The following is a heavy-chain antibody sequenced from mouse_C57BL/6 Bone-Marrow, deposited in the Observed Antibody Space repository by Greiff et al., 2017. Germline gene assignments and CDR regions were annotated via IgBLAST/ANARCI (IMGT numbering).Heavy chain of an antibody. Sequence: QVQLKQPGAELVKPGASVKMSCKASGYTFTSYWITWVKQRPGQGLEWIGDIYPGSGSTNYNEKFKSKATLTVDTSSSTAYMQLSSLTSEDSAVYYCAREGSNHGDFDYWGQGTTLTVSS. J-gene: IGHJ2*01. V-gene: IGHV1-55*01. CDR3: AREGSNHGDFDY. D-gene: IGHD2-5*01. CDR1: GYTFTSYW. CDR2: IYPGSGST.